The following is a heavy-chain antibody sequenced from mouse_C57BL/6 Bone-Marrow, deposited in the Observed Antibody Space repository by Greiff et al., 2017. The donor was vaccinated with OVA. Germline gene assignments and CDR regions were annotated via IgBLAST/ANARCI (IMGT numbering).Heavy chain of an antibody. CDR3: ARTPLYYYGSSDAFYYAMDY. CDR2: INPGSGGT. Sequence: QVQLKESGAELVRPGTSVKVSCKASGYAFTNYLIEWVKQRPGQGLEWIGVINPGSGGTNYNEKFKGKATLTADKSSSTAYMQLSSLTSEDSAVYFCARTPLYYYGSSDAFYYAMDYWGQGTSVTVSS. CDR1: GYAFTNYL. J-gene: IGHJ4*01. V-gene: IGHV1-54*01. D-gene: IGHD1-1*01.